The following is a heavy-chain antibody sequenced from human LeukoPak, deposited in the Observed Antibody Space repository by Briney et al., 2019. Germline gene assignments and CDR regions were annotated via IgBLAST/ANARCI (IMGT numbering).Heavy chain of an antibody. CDR2: ITAGGIST. CDR3: AKLVSAAAGTGNFDY. CDR1: GFAFRSFA. Sequence: TGGSLRLSCAASGFAFRSFAMSWVRQAPGKGLEWVSAITAGGISTYYADSVKGRFTISRDNSKNTLLLQMNSLRAEDTAMYYCAKLVSAAAGTGNFDYWGQGALVTVSS. V-gene: IGHV3-23*01. J-gene: IGHJ4*02. D-gene: IGHD6-13*01.